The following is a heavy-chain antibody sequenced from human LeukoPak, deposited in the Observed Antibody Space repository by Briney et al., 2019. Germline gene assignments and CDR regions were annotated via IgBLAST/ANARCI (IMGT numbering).Heavy chain of an antibody. Sequence: GGSLRLSCAASGFTFSIYWMSWVRQAPGKGLEWVANIKQDGSERYYVDSVKGRFTLSRDNAKNSLYLQMNSLRAEDTAVYYXARDRWSYDPQGGFDCWGQGTLVTVSS. CDR2: IKQDGSER. D-gene: IGHD3-22*01. CDR1: GFTFSIYW. J-gene: IGHJ4*02. CDR3: ARDRWSYDPQGGFDC. V-gene: IGHV3-7*03.